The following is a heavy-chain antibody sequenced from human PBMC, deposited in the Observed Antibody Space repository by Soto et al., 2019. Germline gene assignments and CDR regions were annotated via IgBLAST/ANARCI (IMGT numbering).Heavy chain of an antibody. CDR2: IYYTGTT. CDR1: GGSISSFY. D-gene: IGHD1-7*01. J-gene: IGHJ4*02. CDR3: ARSNWNFPFDY. V-gene: IGHV4-59*01. Sequence: QVQLEESGPRLVKPSETLSLTCTVSGGSISSFYWNWIRQSPGKGLEWIGYIYYTGTTNYNPSLKSRVTMSLDTSKDQFSPNLTSVTAADTAVYYCARSNWNFPFDYWGQGTLVTVSS.